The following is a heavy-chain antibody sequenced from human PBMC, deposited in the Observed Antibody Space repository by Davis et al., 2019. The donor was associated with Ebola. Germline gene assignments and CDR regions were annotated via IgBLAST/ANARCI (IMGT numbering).Heavy chain of an antibody. CDR1: GYTFSTYG. J-gene: IGHJ4*02. D-gene: IGHD1-26*01. CDR2: LVSDTGDT. Sequence: ASVKVSCKVSGYTFSTYGINWVRQAPGQRLEWMGWLVSDTGDTNYAQKYQDRVTMTIETSTSTAYMELRSLTSDDTAVYYCAIVGATTPHFDYWGQGTLVTVSS. V-gene: IGHV1-18*01. CDR3: AIVGATTPHFDY.